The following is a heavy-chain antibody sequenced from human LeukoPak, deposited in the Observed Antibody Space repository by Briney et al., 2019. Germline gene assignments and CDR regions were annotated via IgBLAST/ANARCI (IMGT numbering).Heavy chain of an antibody. J-gene: IGHJ5*02. CDR3: ARDLAATGNWFDP. CDR2: IYYSGST. Sequence: SQTLSLTCTVSGGSISSGGYYWSWIRQHPGKGLEWIGYIYYSGSTYYNPSLKSRVTISVDTSKNQFSQKLSSVTAADTAVYYCARDLAATGNWFDPWGQGTLVTVSS. V-gene: IGHV4-31*03. CDR1: GGSISSGGYY. D-gene: IGHD2-15*01.